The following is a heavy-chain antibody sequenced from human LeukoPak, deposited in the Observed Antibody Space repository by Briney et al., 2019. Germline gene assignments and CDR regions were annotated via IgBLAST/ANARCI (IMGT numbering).Heavy chain of an antibody. J-gene: IGHJ4*02. V-gene: IGHV3-21*04. CDR2: ISSSSSYI. Sequence: GGSLRLSCAASGFTFSSYSMNWVRQAPGKGLEWVSSISSSSSYIYYADSVKGRFTISRDNSKNTLYLQMNSLRAEDTAVYYCATDEEVVRGDPFDYWGQGTLVTVSS. D-gene: IGHD4-23*01. CDR3: ATDEEVVRGDPFDY. CDR1: GFTFSSYS.